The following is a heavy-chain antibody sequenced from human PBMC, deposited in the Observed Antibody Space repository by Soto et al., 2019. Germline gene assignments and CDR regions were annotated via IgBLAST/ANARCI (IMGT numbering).Heavy chain of an antibody. CDR1: GFTFDDYA. J-gene: IGHJ4*02. CDR3: AKCGGAGYKYYFDY. V-gene: IGHV3-9*01. CDR2: ISWNSGSI. Sequence: GGSLRLSCAVSGFTFDDYAMHWVRQAPGKGLEWVSGISWNSGSIGYVDSVKGRFTISRDNAKNSLFLQMNSLRAEDTALYYCAKCGGAGYKYYFDYWGQGTLVTVSS. D-gene: IGHD2-21*01.